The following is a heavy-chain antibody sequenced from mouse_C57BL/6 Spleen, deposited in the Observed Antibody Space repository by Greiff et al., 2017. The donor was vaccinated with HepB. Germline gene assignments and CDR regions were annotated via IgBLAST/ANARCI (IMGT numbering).Heavy chain of an antibody. D-gene: IGHD4-1*01. CDR3: ARWDGTRGYYAMDY. CDR1: GYTFTSYW. CDR2: IYPGSGST. J-gene: IGHJ4*01. Sequence: VQLQQSGAELVKPGASVKMSCKASGYTFTSYWITWVKQRPGQGLEWIGDIYPGSGSTNYNEKFKSKATLTVDTSSSTAYMQLSSLTSEDSAVDYCARWDGTRGYYAMDYWGQGTSVTVSS. V-gene: IGHV1-55*01.